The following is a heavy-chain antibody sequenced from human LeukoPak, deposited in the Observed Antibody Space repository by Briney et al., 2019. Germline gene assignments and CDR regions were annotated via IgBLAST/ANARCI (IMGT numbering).Heavy chain of an antibody. CDR3: AKDSTIAVAGTVDY. V-gene: IGHV3-9*01. J-gene: IGHJ4*02. Sequence: GGSLRLSCAGSGFTFTNYAMVWVRQAPGKGLEWVSGISWNSGSIGYADSVKGRFTISRDNAKNSLYLQMNSLRAEDTALYYCAKDSTIAVAGTVDYWGQGTLVTVSS. D-gene: IGHD6-19*01. CDR1: GFTFTNYA. CDR2: ISWNSGSI.